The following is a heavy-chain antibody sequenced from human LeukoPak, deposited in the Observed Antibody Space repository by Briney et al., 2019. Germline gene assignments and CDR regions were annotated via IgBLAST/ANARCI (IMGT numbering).Heavy chain of an antibody. D-gene: IGHD4-23*01. CDR2: ISAYNGNT. V-gene: IGHV1-18*01. CDR3: ARARVPTVATPNWFDP. CDR1: GYTFTSYG. Sequence: ASVKVSCKASGYTFTSYGISWVRQAPGQGLEWMGWISAYNGNTNYAQKLQGRVTMTTDTSTSTAYMELRSLRSDDTAVYYCARARVPTVATPNWFDPWGQGTLVTVSS. J-gene: IGHJ5*02.